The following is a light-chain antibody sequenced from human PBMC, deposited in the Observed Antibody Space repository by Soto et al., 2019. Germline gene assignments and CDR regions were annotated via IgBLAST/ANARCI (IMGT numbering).Light chain of an antibody. V-gene: IGLV2-14*01. J-gene: IGLJ3*02. CDR2: EVS. Sequence: QYALTQPASVSGSPGQSIAISCTGTSSDVGGYNYVSWYQHHPGKAPKLMIYEVSNRPSGVSSRFSGSKSGNTASLTISGLQAEDEADYYCSSFTSSSTWVFGGGTKLTVL. CDR3: SSFTSSSTWV. CDR1: SSDVGGYNY.